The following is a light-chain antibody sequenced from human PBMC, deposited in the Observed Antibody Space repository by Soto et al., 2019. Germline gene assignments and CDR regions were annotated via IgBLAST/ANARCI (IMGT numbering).Light chain of an antibody. CDR3: QQRPNWPRGT. CDR2: GSS. V-gene: IGKV3D-20*02. Sequence: EIVLTQSPGTLSLSPGERATLSCRASQSISTSYLAWYQQKPGQAPRLLIYGSSSRATGIPDRFSGSGSGTDFTLTISSLEPEDFAVYYCQQRPNWPRGTFGQGTKLEIK. CDR1: QSISTSY. J-gene: IGKJ2*01.